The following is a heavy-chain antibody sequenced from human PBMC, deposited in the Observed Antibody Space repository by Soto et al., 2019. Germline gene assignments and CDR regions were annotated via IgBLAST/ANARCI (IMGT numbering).Heavy chain of an antibody. CDR3: ARDRLGEAEYYYYGMDV. CDR2: IYYSGST. Sequence: SETLSLTCTVSGGSVSSGSYYWSWIRQPPGKGLEWIGYIYYSGSTNYNPSLKSRVTMSVDTSKNQFSLKLSSVTAADTAVYYCARDRLGEAEYYYYGMDVWGQGTTVTVSS. V-gene: IGHV4-61*01. CDR1: GGSVSSGSYY. J-gene: IGHJ6*02. D-gene: IGHD3-16*01.